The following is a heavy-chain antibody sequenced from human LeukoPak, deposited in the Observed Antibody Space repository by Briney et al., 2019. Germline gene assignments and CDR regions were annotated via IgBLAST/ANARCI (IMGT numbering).Heavy chain of an antibody. CDR3: ARAPIAVAGAGHEYFDY. V-gene: IGHV4-39*01. J-gene: IGHJ4*02. CDR1: GGSISSSSHY. CDR2: IFYSGIL. Sequence: PSETLSLTCTVSGGSISSSSHYWGWVRQPPGSGLEWIGSIFYSGILYYSPSLKSRVTISVDTSKNQFSLKLTSVTAADTAVYYCARAPIAVAGAGHEYFDYWGQGTLVTVSS. D-gene: IGHD6-19*01.